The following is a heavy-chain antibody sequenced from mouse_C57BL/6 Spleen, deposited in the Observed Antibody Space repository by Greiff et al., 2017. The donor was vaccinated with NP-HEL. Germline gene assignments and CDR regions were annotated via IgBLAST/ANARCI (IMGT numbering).Heavy chain of an antibody. J-gene: IGHJ4*01. D-gene: IGHD1-1*01. CDR3: ARALLLRGDAMDY. Sequence: EVQLVESGPGLVKPSQSLSLTCSVTGYSITSGYYWNWIRQFPGNKLEWMGYISYDGSNNYNPSLKNRISITRDTSKNQFFLKLNSVTTEDTATYYCARALLLRGDAMDYWGQGTSVTVSS. CDR2: ISYDGSN. CDR1: GYSITSGYY. V-gene: IGHV3-6*01.